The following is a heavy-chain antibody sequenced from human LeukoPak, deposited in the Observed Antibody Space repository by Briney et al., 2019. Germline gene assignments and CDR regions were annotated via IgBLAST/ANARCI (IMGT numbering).Heavy chain of an antibody. CDR3: ARDLTYSSSWYGTGYYGMDV. Sequence: GGSLRLSCAASGFTFSSYWMHGVRPAPGKGLVWVSRINSDGSSTSYADSVKGRFTISRDNAKNTLYLQMNSLRAEDTAVYYCARDLTYSSSWYGTGYYGMDVWGQGATVTVSS. CDR2: INSDGSST. CDR1: GFTFSSYW. V-gene: IGHV3-74*01. J-gene: IGHJ6*02. D-gene: IGHD6-13*01.